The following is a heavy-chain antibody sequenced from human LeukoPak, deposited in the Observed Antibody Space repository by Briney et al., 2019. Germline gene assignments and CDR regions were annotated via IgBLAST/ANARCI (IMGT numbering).Heavy chain of an antibody. V-gene: IGHV3-23*01. CDR3: AKRGPGSPESGKYYFDY. D-gene: IGHD3-10*01. J-gene: IGHJ4*02. Sequence: GGSLRLSCTVSGFTVSSNSMTWVRQAPGRGLEWVSAISGSAARTFYADSVKGRFTISRDNSKNTLSLQMNSLRAEDTAVYYCAKRGPGSPESGKYYFDYWGQGTLVTVSS. CDR1: GFTVSSNS. CDR2: ISGSAART.